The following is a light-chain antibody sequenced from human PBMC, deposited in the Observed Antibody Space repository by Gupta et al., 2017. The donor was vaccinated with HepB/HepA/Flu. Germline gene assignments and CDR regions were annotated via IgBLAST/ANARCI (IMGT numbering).Light chain of an antibody. V-gene: IGLV1-47*02. J-gene: IGLJ3*02. CDR2: SND. CDR3: ASQDASNNGWV. CDR1: TSNIGTNV. Sequence: QSVLTQPPSASGTPGQRVTIACSGTTSNIGTNVVYWYQQFPATAPKLLFLSNDLRPSGVPDRFSGSKSATSTSLTIIGLRAEDEADYYCASQDASNNGWVFGGGTKLTV.